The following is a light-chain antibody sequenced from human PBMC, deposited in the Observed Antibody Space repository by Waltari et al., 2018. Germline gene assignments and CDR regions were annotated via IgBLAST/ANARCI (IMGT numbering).Light chain of an antibody. CDR2: RAS. CDR1: QSISRF. J-gene: IGKJ1*01. Sequence: DVQMTQSPSTLSASVGDRVTITCRVSQSISRFLAWYQQSPGTAPKLLIYRASTLQSGVPSRFSGSGSGTEFTLTISSLQPDDFATYYCQHYTSDSKTFGQGTKVEI. CDR3: QHYTSDSKT. V-gene: IGKV1-5*03.